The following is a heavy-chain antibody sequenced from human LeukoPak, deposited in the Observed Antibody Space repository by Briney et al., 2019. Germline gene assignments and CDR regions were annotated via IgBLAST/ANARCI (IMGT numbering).Heavy chain of an antibody. J-gene: IGHJ5*02. CDR1: GGSISSYY. V-gene: IGHV4-59*01. Sequence: SETLSLTCTVSGGSISSYYWSWIRQPPGKGLEWIGDIYYSGSTNYNPSLKSRVTISVDTSKNQFSLKLSSVTAADTAVYYCARIGDDFWSGYYTNWFDPWGQGTLVTVSS. D-gene: IGHD3-3*01. CDR3: ARIGDDFWSGYYTNWFDP. CDR2: IYYSGST.